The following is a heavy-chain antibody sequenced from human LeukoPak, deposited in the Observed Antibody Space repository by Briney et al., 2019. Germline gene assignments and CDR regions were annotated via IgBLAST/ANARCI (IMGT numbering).Heavy chain of an antibody. CDR2: IKSKIDGGTT. CDR3: TRGLGEHGGVSDR. CDR1: GFTFSNAW. V-gene: IGHV3-15*07. Sequence: GGSLRLSCTASGFTFSNAWMNWVRQAPGKGLEWVGRIKSKIDGGTTDYAAPVKGRFTISRDNAKDSVYLQMNSLRAEDTAVYYCTRGLGEHGGVSDRWGQGTLVIVS. J-gene: IGHJ5*02. D-gene: IGHD3-16*01.